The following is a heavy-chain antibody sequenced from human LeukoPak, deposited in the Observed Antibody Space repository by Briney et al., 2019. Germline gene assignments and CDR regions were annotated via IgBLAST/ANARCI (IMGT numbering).Heavy chain of an antibody. J-gene: IGHJ4*02. V-gene: IGHV4-34*01. CDR2: INHSGST. CDR1: GGSFSGYY. Sequence: ASETLPLTCAVYGGSFSGYYWSWIRQPPGKGLEWIGEINHSGSTNYNPSLKSRVTISVDTSKNQFSLKLSSVTAADTAVYYCASRDTATGLDWGQGTLVTVSS. CDR3: ASRDTATGLD. D-gene: IGHD5-18*01.